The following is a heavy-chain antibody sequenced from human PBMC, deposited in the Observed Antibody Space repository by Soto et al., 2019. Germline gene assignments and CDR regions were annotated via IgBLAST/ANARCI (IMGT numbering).Heavy chain of an antibody. D-gene: IGHD3-10*01. J-gene: IGHJ6*03. CDR2: IYYSGST. V-gene: IGHV4-59*08. CDR3: AILFLGDHTTYYYYMDV. Sequence: QVQLQESGPGLVKPSETLSLTCTVSGGSISSYYWSWIRQPPGKGLEWIGYIYYSGSTNYNPSLKSRVTISVDTSKNQFSLKLSSVTAADTAVYYCAILFLGDHTTYYYYMDVWGKGTTVTVSS. CDR1: GGSISSYY.